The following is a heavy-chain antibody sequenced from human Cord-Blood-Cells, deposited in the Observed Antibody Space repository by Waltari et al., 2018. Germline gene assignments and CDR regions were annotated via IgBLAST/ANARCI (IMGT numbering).Heavy chain of an antibody. D-gene: IGHD2-2*01. CDR2: INPSGGST. V-gene: IGHV1-46*01. J-gene: IGHJ4*02. Sequence: QVQLVQSGAEVKKPGASVKVSCKVSGYTFTSYYMHWVRQAPGQGLEWMGIINPSGGSTSYAQKFQGRVTMTRDTSTSTVYMELSSLRSEDTAVYYCASDDPDCSSTSCYDYWGQGTLVTVSS. CDR3: ASDDPDCSSTSCYDY. CDR1: GYTFTSYY.